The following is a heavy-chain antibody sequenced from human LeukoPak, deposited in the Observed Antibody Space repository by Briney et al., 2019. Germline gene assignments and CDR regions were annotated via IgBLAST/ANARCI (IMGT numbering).Heavy chain of an antibody. CDR1: GGSIGSSSYY. CDR3: ARFREHLRRMRGHVEYYFDY. J-gene: IGHJ4*02. Sequence: SETLSLTCTVSGGSIGSSSYYWGWIRQPPGKGLEWIGSIYYSGSTFYTPSLKSRVTISVDTSKNQFSLKLSSVTAADTAVYYCARFREHLRRMRGHVEYYFDYWGQGTLVTVSS. CDR2: IYYSGST. D-gene: IGHD1-1*01. V-gene: IGHV4-39*01.